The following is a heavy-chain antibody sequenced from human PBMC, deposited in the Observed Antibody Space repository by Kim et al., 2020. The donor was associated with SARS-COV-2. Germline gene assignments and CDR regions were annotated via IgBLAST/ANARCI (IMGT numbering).Heavy chain of an antibody. J-gene: IGHJ6*02. V-gene: IGHV3-53*01. Sequence: TYYADSGKGRFTISRDNSKNTLYLQMNSLRAEDTAVYYCMAAYYYYGMDVWGQGTTVTVSS. CDR2: T. CDR3: MAAYYYYGMDV.